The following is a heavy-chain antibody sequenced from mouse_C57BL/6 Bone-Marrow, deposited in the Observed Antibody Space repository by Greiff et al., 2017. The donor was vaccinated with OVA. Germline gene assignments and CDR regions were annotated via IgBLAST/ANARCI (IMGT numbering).Heavy chain of an antibody. J-gene: IGHJ2*01. D-gene: IGHD1-1*01. CDR1: GFSLTSYG. Sequence: QVQLQQSGPGLVQPSQSLSITCTVSGFSLTSYGVHWVRQSPGKGLEWLGVIWRGGSTDYNAAFMSRLSITKDNSKSQVFFKMNSLQAEYTAIYYCAKNARIYYYFDYWGQGTTLTVSS. CDR2: IWRGGST. V-gene: IGHV2-5*01. CDR3: AKNARIYYYFDY.